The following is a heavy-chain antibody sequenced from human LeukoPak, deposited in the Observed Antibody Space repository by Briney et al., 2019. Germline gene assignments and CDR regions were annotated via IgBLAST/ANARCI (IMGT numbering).Heavy chain of an antibody. CDR3: ARERFGGPSDY. Sequence: SETLSLTCTVSGGSISSSSYYWSWIRQPPGKGLEWIGYIYYSGSTNYNPSLKSRVTISVDTSKNQFSLKLNSVTAADTAVYYCARERFGGPSDYWGQGTLVTVSS. CDR1: GGSISSSSYY. D-gene: IGHD3-10*01. V-gene: IGHV4-61*01. CDR2: IYYSGST. J-gene: IGHJ4*02.